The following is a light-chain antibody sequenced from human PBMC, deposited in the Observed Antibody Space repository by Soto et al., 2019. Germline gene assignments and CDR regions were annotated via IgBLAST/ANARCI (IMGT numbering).Light chain of an antibody. CDR3: QQSYSSPWT. CDR2: DAS. V-gene: IGKV1-39*01. CDR1: SSNGTC. Sequence: DIRMTQCPSSVFGSXGDRVTITGRASSSNGTCLNGYQQKPGIPPKLXXSDASNLQSGGPSRFSGSGPGTDFTRTIRSLQPEDFATYFGQQSYSSPWTFGQGTKVDIK. J-gene: IGKJ1*01.